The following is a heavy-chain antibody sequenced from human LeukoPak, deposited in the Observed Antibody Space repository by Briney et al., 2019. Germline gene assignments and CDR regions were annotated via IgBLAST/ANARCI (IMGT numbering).Heavy chain of an antibody. Sequence: PSETLPLTCTVSGSSTSGRYWTWIRQPPGKGLEWIGYIHYDGRTNYNPSFKSRVIISLDTSNNQFSLNLKSVTAADTAAYYCARLVNYGYSDYWGQGTLVTVSS. CDR3: ARLVNYGYSDY. CDR1: GSSTSGRY. J-gene: IGHJ4*02. CDR2: IHYDGRT. D-gene: IGHD3-22*01. V-gene: IGHV4-59*11.